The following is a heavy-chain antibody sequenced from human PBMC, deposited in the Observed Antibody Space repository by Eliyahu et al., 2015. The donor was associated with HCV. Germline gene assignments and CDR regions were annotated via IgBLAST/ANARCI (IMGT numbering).Heavy chain of an antibody. CDR1: GFTFSAYG. D-gene: IGHD4-17*01. CDR2: ISYDGSKK. J-gene: IGHJ4*02. V-gene: IGHV3-30*18. Sequence: QVQLVEPGGGVVQPGRSLRLSCAASGFTFSAYGMHWVRQAPGKGLEWVALISYDGSKKYYADSVKGRFTISRDDSKNTLLLQMNSLRAEDTAVYHCAKGLKGFDYADYLVDYWGQGTLVTVSS. CDR3: AKGLKGFDYADYLVDY.